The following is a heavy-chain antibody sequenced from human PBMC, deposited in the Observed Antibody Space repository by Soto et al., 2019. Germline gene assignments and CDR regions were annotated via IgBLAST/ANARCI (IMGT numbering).Heavy chain of an antibody. CDR1: GGSFSGYY. CDR3: ARAPIAVAGIHWFDP. Sequence: SETLSLTCAVYGGSFSGYYWSWIRQPPGKGLEWIGEINHSGSTNYNPSLKSRVTISVDTSKNQFSLKLSSVTAADTAVYYCARAPIAVAGIHWFDPWGQGTLVTVYS. CDR2: INHSGST. J-gene: IGHJ5*02. V-gene: IGHV4-34*01. D-gene: IGHD6-19*01.